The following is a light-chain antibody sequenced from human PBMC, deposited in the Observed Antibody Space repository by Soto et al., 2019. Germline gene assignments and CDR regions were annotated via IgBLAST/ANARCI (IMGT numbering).Light chain of an antibody. CDR1: QPISGY. CDR2: AAS. CDR3: KQTYPTPLYT. J-gene: IGKJ2*01. Sequence: DVQMTQSPFFLSASVGDRVAISCRASQPISGYLNWYQQKPGKAPKLLGRAASNLQPGVPPRFSGRGSGTDFTLTISMLQPEDFATYFCKQTYPTPLYTFGNGTHLEI. V-gene: IGKV1-39*01.